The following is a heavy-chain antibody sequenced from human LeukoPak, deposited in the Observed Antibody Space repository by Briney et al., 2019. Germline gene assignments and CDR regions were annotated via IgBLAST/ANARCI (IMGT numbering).Heavy chain of an antibody. CDR1: YX. D-gene: IGHD3-10*01. V-gene: IGHV3-11*01. CDR2: ISSSGSTI. J-gene: IGHJ5*02. CDR3: ARDERVRGGNWFDP. Sequence: YXXSXXRQAPGKGLEGVSYISSSGSTIYYADSVKGRFTISRDNAKNSLYLQMYSLRAEDTAVYYCARDERVRGGNWFDPWGQGTLVTVSS.